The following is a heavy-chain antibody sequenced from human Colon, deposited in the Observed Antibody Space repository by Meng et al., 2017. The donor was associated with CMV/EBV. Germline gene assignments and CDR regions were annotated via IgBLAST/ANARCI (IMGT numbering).Heavy chain of an antibody. V-gene: IGHV4-38-2*01. CDR2: IYHSGTM. J-gene: IGHJ4*02. CDR1: NFSISTGFF. CDR3: ARIPGGY. Sequence: ESLKISCAVSNFSISTGFFWGWIRQPPGKGLEWIGHIYHSGTMYYNPSLKSRITMSVDTSKNQFSLKMVPVTAADSAVYYCARIPGGYWGQGTLVTVSS. D-gene: IGHD2-15*01.